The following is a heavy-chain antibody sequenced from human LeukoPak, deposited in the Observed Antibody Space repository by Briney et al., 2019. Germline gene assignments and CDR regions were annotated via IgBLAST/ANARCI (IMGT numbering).Heavy chain of an antibody. CDR2: ISGNGVST. Sequence: GGSLRLSCAASGFTFSSYAMTWVRQAPGKGLEWVSAISGNGVSTYYADSVKGRFTISRDNSGNTLYLQMNSLRAEDTAVYYCAKDPYDPQYYFDYWGQGTLVTVSS. J-gene: IGHJ4*02. CDR1: GFTFSSYA. CDR3: AKDPYDPQYYFDY. V-gene: IGHV3-23*01. D-gene: IGHD3-16*01.